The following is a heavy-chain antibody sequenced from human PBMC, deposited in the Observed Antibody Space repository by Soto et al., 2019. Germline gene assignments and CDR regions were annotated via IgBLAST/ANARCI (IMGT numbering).Heavy chain of an antibody. Sequence: ASVKVSCKVSGYTLTELSMHWVRQAPGKGLEWMGGFDPEDGETIYAQKFQGRVTMTEDTSTDTAYMELSSLRSEDTAVYYCATDPGRYYGSGYGMEVWGEGTTVTVSS. CDR2: FDPEDGET. V-gene: IGHV1-24*01. D-gene: IGHD3-10*01. CDR1: GYTLTELS. CDR3: ATDPGRYYGSGYGMEV. J-gene: IGHJ6*01.